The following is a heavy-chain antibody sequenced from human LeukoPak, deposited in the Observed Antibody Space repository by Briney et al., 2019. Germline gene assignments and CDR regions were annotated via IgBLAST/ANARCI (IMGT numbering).Heavy chain of an antibody. CDR1: GLTFGSYA. Sequence: GGSLRLSCAVSGLTFGSYAMTWVRQAPGKGLEWVSGISNSGDSTHYADSVKGRFTISRDNSKNTLYLQLNNLRVEDTAVYYCANWNWGQGTLVTVSS. D-gene: IGHD3-3*01. V-gene: IGHV3-23*01. CDR2: ISNSGDST. J-gene: IGHJ4*02. CDR3: ANWN.